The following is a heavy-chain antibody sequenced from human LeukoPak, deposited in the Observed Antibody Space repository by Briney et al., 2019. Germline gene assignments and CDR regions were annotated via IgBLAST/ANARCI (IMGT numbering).Heavy chain of an antibody. CDR2: IYYSGST. V-gene: IGHV4-59*01. J-gene: IGHJ4*02. Sequence: SETLSLTCTVSGGSISSYYWSWIRQPPGKGLEWIGYIYYSGSTNYNPSLKSRVTISVDTSKNQFSLKLSSVTAADTAVYYCARDYGDYDRFGYWGQGTLVTVSS. CDR3: ARDYGDYDRFGY. D-gene: IGHD4-17*01. CDR1: GGSISSYY.